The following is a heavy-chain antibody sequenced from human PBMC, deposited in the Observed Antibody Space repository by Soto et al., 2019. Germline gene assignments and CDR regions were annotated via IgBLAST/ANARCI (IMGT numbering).Heavy chain of an antibody. CDR3: SRAGILTTPYYLVY. Sequence: GGSLRLSCAAFGFTFSDHYMDWVRQAPGKGLEWVCRIRNKRNSYTTEYAASVKGRFTVSRDDSQNSLFLQMNSLKTEDTAVYYCSRAGILTTPYYLVYCGQGTLVTVPS. V-gene: IGHV3-72*01. CDR2: IRNKRNSYTT. J-gene: IGHJ4*01. CDR1: GFTFSDHY. D-gene: IGHD4-4*01.